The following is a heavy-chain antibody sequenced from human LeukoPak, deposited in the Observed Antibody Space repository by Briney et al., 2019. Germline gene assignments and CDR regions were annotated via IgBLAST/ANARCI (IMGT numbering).Heavy chain of an antibody. Sequence: PGGSLRLSCAASGLTFTSYWISWVGQAAGKGLEGVAHINQDGSKKYYVDSMKGRFAISRDNAKNSLYLQMNSMKAEDTAVYYCARHKIVAATTGSYFDLWGRGTLVTVSS. D-gene: IGHD1-26*01. J-gene: IGHJ2*01. CDR1: GLTFTSYW. V-gene: IGHV3-7*01. CDR3: ARHKIVAATTGSYFDL. CDR2: INQDGSKK.